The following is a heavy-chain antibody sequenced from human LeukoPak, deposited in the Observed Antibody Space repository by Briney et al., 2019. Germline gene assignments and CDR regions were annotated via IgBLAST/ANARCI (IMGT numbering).Heavy chain of an antibody. D-gene: IGHD3-22*01. CDR1: GGSISSYY. Sequence: SETLSLTRTVSGGSISSYYWSWIRQPPGKGLEWIGYIYYSGSTNYNPSLKSRVTISVDTSKNQFSLKLSSVTAADTAVYYCARLSYYYDSSGYRNDYWGQGTLVTVSS. CDR3: ARLSYYYDSSGYRNDY. J-gene: IGHJ4*02. CDR2: IYYSGST. V-gene: IGHV4-59*12.